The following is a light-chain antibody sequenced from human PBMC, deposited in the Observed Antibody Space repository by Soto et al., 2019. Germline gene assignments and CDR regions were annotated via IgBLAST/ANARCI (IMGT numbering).Light chain of an antibody. CDR2: GAS. V-gene: IGKV3-20*01. CDR1: QSVSSSY. CDR3: QQYGTSPRT. J-gene: IGKJ1*01. Sequence: EIVLTQSPGTLSLSPGERATLSCRARQSVSSSYLAWYQQKPGQAPRLLIYGASNRATGIPDRFSGSGSGTDFTLTISRVEPEDFAVYYCQQYGTSPRTFGQGTKVEIK.